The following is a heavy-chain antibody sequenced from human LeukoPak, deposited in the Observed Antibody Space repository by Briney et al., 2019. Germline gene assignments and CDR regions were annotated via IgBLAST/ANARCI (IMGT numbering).Heavy chain of an antibody. D-gene: IGHD3-10*01. Sequence: SETLSLTCTVSGDSISNYYWNWVRQPAGKGLEWIGHIYTSGYTNYNPSLKSRVTVSVDTSKNQFSLKLTSVTAADAAVYYCAKKPQTRSAAGGRDVGGKGPTV. J-gene: IGHJ6*04. CDR2: IYTSGYT. V-gene: IGHV4-4*07. CDR1: GDSISNYY. CDR3: AKKPQTRSAAGGRDV.